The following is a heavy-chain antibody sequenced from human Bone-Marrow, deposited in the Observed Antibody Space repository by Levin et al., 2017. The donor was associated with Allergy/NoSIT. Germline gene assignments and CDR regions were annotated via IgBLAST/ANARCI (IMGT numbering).Heavy chain of an antibody. CDR1: GGSISSGAYY. J-gene: IGHJ5*02. D-gene: IGHD2-2*01. CDR2: IYYSGTTNSGST. Sequence: SETLSLTCTVSGGSISSGAYYWSWIRQTQGAGLEWIGYIYYSGTTNSGSTHYNPSLKSRVTISLDTSQNQFSLNLNYVTAADTAVYFCARGGRTEVPSASRANWFGPWGQGTLVTVSS. V-gene: IGHV4-31*03. CDR3: ARGGRTEVPSASRANWFGP.